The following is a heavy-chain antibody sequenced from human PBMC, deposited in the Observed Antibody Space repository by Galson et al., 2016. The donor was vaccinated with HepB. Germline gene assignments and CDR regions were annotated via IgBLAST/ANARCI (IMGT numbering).Heavy chain of an antibody. J-gene: IGHJ4*02. V-gene: IGHV5-51*01. Sequence: QSGADVTKPGESLKISCKGSGYSFTSYWIAWVRQMPGKGLEWMGIIYPGDSDTRYSPSFQGQVTISADESITTAYLQWSSLKTSDTAMYYCARRTVTSFDSWGQGTLVTVSS. D-gene: IGHD4-17*01. CDR3: ARRTVTSFDS. CDR2: IYPGDSDT. CDR1: GYSFTSYW.